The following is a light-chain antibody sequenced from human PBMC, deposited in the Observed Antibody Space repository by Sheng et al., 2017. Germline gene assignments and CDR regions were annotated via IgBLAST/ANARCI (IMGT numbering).Light chain of an antibody. CDR3: QQYYSVPFT. CDR2: GSS. J-gene: IGKJ3*01. CDR1: QSVSSN. Sequence: EIVMTQSPATLSVSPGERATLSCRASQSVSSNLAWYQQKPGQAPRLLIHGSSTRAPGIPSRFSGSGSGTEFTLTISSLQAEDVAVYYCQQYYSVPFTFGPGTKVDIK. V-gene: IGKV3-15*01.